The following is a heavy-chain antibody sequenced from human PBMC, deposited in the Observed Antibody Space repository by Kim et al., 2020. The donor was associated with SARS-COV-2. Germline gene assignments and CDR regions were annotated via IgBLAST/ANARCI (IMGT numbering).Heavy chain of an antibody. V-gene: IGHV6-1*01. D-gene: IGHD6-19*01. CDR3: ARDGGGYSSGWWLDY. CDR1: GDSVSSNSAA. Sequence: SQTLSLTCAISGDSVSSNSAAWNWIRQSPSRGLEWLGRTYYRSKWYNDYAVSVQRRITIKPDTSKNQFSLQLNSVTPEDTAMYYCARDGGGYSSGWWLDYWGHGTLVSVSS. J-gene: IGHJ4*01. CDR2: TYYRSKWYN.